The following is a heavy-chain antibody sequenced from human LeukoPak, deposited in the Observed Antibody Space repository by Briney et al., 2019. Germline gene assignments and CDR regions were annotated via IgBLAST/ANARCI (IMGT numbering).Heavy chain of an antibody. V-gene: IGHV3-30*02. D-gene: IGHD6-19*01. Sequence: GGSLRLSCAASGFTFSTSAMHWVRQAPGKGLEWVAFIYYDGNNKKYADSVKGRFTISRDNSKNTLYLQMNSLRAEDTAVYYCAAEGRMAVHIAFDIWDQGTMVTVSS. CDR1: GFTFSTSA. CDR2: IYYDGNNK. CDR3: AAEGRMAVHIAFDI. J-gene: IGHJ3*02.